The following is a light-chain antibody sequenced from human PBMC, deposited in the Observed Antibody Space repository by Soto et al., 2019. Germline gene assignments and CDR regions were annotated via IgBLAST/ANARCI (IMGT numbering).Light chain of an antibody. J-gene: IGLJ3*02. Sequence: QSVLTQPPSASGTPGQKVTISCSGSRSNIGSQVVNWFQHVPGTATKLLMYNNNERPSGVPARISGSKSGTSASLAISGLQSEDEADYYCATWYDSLDGPVFGGGIKLTVL. CDR2: NNN. CDR1: RSNIGSQV. V-gene: IGLV1-44*01. CDR3: ATWYDSLDGPV.